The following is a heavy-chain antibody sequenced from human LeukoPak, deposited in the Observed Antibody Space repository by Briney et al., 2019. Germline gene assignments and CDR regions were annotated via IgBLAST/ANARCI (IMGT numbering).Heavy chain of an antibody. CDR3: ARNGGRGCSSTSCYSEDFQH. V-gene: IGHV1-2*02. CDR1: RYTFTGYY. CDR2: INPNSGGT. D-gene: IGHD2-2*01. J-gene: IGHJ1*01. Sequence: ASVKVSCKASRYTFTGYYMHWVRQAPGQGLEWMGWINPNSGGTNYAQKFQGRVTMTRDTSNSTAYMELSSLRSEDTAVYYCARNGGRGCSSTSCYSEDFQHWGQGTLVTAPS.